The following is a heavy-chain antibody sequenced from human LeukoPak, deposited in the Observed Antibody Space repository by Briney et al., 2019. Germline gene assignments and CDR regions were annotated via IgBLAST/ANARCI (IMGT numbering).Heavy chain of an antibody. CDR3: ARGRYSSSWTDY. CDR1: GGSFSGHY. Sequence: SETLSLTCAVYGGSFSGHYRSWIRQPPGKGLEWIGEINHSGSTNYNPSLKSRVTISVDTSKNQFSLKLSSVTAADTAVYYCARGRYSSSWTDYWGQGTLVTVSS. D-gene: IGHD6-13*01. V-gene: IGHV4-34*01. J-gene: IGHJ4*02. CDR2: INHSGST.